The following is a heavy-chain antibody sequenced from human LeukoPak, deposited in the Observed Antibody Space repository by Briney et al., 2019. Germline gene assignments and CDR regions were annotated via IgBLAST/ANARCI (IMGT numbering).Heavy chain of an antibody. CDR3: ARGGQWLVPAWAFDI. D-gene: IGHD6-19*01. V-gene: IGHV1-2*02. Sequence: ASVKVSCKASGYTFTGYYMHWVRQAPGQGLEWMGWINPNSGGTNYAQKFQGRVTMTRDTSISTAYMELSRLRSDDTAVYYCARGGQWLVPAWAFDIRGQGTMVTVSS. CDR2: INPNSGGT. CDR1: GYTFTGYY. J-gene: IGHJ3*02.